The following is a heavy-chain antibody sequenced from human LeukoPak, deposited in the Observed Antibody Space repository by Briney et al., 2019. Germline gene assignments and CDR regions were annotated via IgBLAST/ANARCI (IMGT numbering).Heavy chain of an antibody. V-gene: IGHV3-9*03. D-gene: IGHD1-26*01. Sequence: PGRSLRLSCAASGFTFDDYAMHWVRQAPGKGLEWVSGISWNSGSIGYADSVKGRFTISRDNAKNSLYLQMNSLRAEDMALYYCAKGRGSYNYYYMDVWGKGTTVTVSS. J-gene: IGHJ6*03. CDR1: GFTFDDYA. CDR3: AKGRGSYNYYYMDV. CDR2: ISWNSGSI.